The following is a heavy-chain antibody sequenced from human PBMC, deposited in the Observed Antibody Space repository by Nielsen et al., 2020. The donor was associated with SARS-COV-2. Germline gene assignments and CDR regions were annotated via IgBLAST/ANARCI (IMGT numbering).Heavy chain of an antibody. D-gene: IGHD6-6*01. J-gene: IGHJ4*02. V-gene: IGHV3-73*01. CDR1: GFTFSSYG. CDR2: IRSKANNYAT. CDR3: ARRYSSSSGAFDY. Sequence: GGSLRLSCAASGFTFSSYGMHWVRQASGKGLEWVGRIRSKANNYATAYAASVKGRFTISRDDSKNTAYLQMNSLKTEDTAVYYCARRYSSSSGAFDYWGQGTLVTVSS.